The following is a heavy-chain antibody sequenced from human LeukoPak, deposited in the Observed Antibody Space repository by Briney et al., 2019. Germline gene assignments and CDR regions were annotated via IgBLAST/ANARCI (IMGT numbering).Heavy chain of an antibody. D-gene: IGHD3-10*01. CDR3: ARANYRGDAFDI. V-gene: IGHV4-59*12. Sequence: SETLSLTCTVSGGSISSYYWSWIRQPPGKGLEWIGYIYYSGSTNYNPSLKSRVTISVDTSKNQFSLKLSSVTAADTAVYYCARANYRGDAFDIWGQGTMVTVSS. CDR2: IYYSGST. CDR1: GGSISSYY. J-gene: IGHJ3*02.